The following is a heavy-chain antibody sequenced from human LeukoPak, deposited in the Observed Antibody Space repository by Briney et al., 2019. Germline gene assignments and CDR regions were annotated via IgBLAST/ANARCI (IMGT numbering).Heavy chain of an antibody. D-gene: IGHD3-22*01. V-gene: IGHV3-21*01. CDR1: GFTFSSYS. Sequence: GRSLRLSCAASGFTFSSYSMNWVRQAPGKGLEWVSSISSSSSYIYYADSVKGRFTISRDNAKNSLYLQMNSLRAEDTAVYYCAREHSSGYYYTDYWGQGTLVTVSS. J-gene: IGHJ4*02. CDR2: ISSSSSYI. CDR3: AREHSSGYYYTDY.